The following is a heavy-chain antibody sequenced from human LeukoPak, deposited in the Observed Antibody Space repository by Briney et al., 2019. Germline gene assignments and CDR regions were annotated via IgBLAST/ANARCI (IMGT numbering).Heavy chain of an antibody. V-gene: IGHV1-18*01. CDR1: GYNFINYG. CDR3: ARKGSPVAGKRNWFDP. CDR2: INSNNGKT. Sequence: ASVKISCKASGYNFINYGITWVRQAPGQGLEWMGWINSNNGKTEYIQTLQGRVTMTTDTATSTVYMELRSLRSDDTAVYFCARKGSPVAGKRNWFDPWGQGTLVIVSS. D-gene: IGHD6-19*01. J-gene: IGHJ5*02.